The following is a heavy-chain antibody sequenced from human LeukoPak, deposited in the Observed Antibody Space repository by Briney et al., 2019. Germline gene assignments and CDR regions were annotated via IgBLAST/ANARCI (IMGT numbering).Heavy chain of an antibody. D-gene: IGHD3-16*01. Sequence: ASVRVSCKASGYTFTDYYMHWVRQAPGQGLEWMGWISPNSGSTNYAQKFQGRVTMTRDTSISTAYMELSRLRSDDTAVYYCARDYVGYNWFDPWGQGTRVTVSS. J-gene: IGHJ5*02. V-gene: IGHV1-2*02. CDR3: ARDYVGYNWFDP. CDR1: GYTFTDYY. CDR2: ISPNSGST.